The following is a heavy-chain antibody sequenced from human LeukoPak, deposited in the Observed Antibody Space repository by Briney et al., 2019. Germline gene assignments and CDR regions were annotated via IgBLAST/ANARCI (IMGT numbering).Heavy chain of an antibody. J-gene: IGHJ4*02. V-gene: IGHV3-74*01. Sequence: PGGSLRLSCAASRFTFSSYWMHWVRQAPGKGLVWVSRINSDGSSTSYADSVKGRFTISRDNAKNTLYLQMNSLRAEDTAVYYCARGYYYDSSGPNIPFDYWGQGTLVTVSS. CDR2: INSDGSST. D-gene: IGHD3-22*01. CDR1: RFTFSSYW. CDR3: ARGYYYDSSGPNIPFDY.